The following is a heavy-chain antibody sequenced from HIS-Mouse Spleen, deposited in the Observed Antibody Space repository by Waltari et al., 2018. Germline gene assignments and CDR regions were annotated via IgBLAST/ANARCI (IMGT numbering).Heavy chain of an antibody. D-gene: IGHD1-26*01. V-gene: IGHV3-21*01. J-gene: IGHJ3*02. CDR2: ISSSSSYI. CDR3: AREGGHPRAFDI. Sequence: EVQLVESGGGLVKPGGSLRLSCAASGFTFSSYSMNWVRQAPGKGLEWVASISSSSSYIYYADSVKGRFTISRDNAKNSLYLQMNSLRAEDTAVYYCAREGGHPRAFDIWGQGTMVTVSS. CDR1: GFTFSSYS.